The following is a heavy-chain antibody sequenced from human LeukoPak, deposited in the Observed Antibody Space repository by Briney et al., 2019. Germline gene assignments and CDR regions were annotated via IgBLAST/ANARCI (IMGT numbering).Heavy chain of an antibody. Sequence: PGGSLRLSCAASGFTFSSYAMSWVRQAPGKGLEWVSAISGSGGSTYYADSVKGRFTISRDNSKNTLYLQMNSLRAEDTAVYYCAKEGGHYYDSSGYYLIDYWGQGTLVTVSS. V-gene: IGHV3-23*01. J-gene: IGHJ4*02. CDR3: AKEGGHYYDSSGYYLIDY. D-gene: IGHD3-22*01. CDR1: GFTFSSYA. CDR2: ISGSGGST.